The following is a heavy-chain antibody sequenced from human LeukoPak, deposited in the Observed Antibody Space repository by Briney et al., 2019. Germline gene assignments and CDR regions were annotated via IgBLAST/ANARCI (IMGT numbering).Heavy chain of an antibody. D-gene: IGHD3-10*01. CDR1: GYSFTSYW. CDR3: ARSYGSGSYGGAFDI. CDR2: IYPGDSDT. J-gene: IGHJ3*02. V-gene: IGHV5-51*01. Sequence: GESLKISCKGSGYSFTSYWIGWVRQMPGKGLEWMGIIYPGDSDTRYSPSFQGQVTMSADKSISTAYLQWSSLKASDTAMYYCARSYGSGSYGGAFDIWGQGTMVTVSS.